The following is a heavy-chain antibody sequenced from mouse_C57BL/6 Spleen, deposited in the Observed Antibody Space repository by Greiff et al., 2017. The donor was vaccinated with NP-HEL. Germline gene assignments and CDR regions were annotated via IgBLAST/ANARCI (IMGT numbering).Heavy chain of an antibody. Sequence: VQLQQPGAELVKPGASVKLSCKASGYTFTSYWMPWVKQRPGQGLEWIGMIHPNSGSTNYNEKFKRKATLTVDKSSSTAYMQLSSLTSEDSAVYYCAGLRPDSYWYFDVWGTGTTVTVSS. CDR2: IHPNSGST. CDR1: GYTFTSYW. CDR3: AGLRPDSYWYFDV. J-gene: IGHJ1*03. D-gene: IGHD2-4*01. V-gene: IGHV1-64*01.